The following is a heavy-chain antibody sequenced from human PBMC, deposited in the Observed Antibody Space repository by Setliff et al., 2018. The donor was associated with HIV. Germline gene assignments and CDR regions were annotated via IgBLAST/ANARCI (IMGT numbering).Heavy chain of an antibody. CDR2: FDPEDGET. J-gene: IGHJ6*03. Sequence: ASVKVSCKVSGDPFASYDVNWVRQDTGQGLEWMGGFDPEDGETIYAQKFQGRVTMTEDTSTDTAYMELSSLRSEDTAVYYCATARSSGRYGYYYYMDVWGKGTTVTVSS. CDR1: GDPFASYD. D-gene: IGHD1-26*01. CDR3: ATARSSGRYGYYYYMDV. V-gene: IGHV1-24*01.